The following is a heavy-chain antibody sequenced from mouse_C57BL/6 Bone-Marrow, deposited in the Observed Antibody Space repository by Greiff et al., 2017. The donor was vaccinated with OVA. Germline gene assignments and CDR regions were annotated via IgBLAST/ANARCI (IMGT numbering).Heavy chain of an antibody. Sequence: VQLQQPGAELVKPGASVKLSCKASGYTFTSYWMHWVKQRPGQGLEWIGMIHPNSGSTNYNEKFKSKATLTVDKSSSTAYMQLSSLTSEDSAVYYCARGDGSSYGGYFDYWGQGTTLTVSS. CDR2: IHPNSGST. V-gene: IGHV1-64*01. CDR3: ARGDGSSYGGYFDY. CDR1: GYTFTSYW. J-gene: IGHJ2*01. D-gene: IGHD1-1*01.